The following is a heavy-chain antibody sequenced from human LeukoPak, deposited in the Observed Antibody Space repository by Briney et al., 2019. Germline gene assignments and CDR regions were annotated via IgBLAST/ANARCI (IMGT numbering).Heavy chain of an antibody. J-gene: IGHJ4*02. V-gene: IGHV3-9*01. CDR1: GFTFSSYA. Sequence: GGSLRLSCAASGFTFSSYAMSWVRQAPGKGLEWVSGISWNSGSIGYADSVKGRFTISRDNAKNSLYLQMNSLRAEDTALYYCAKDISDYYDSSGYYVYWGQGTLVTVSS. CDR3: AKDISDYYDSSGYYVY. D-gene: IGHD3-22*01. CDR2: ISWNSGSI.